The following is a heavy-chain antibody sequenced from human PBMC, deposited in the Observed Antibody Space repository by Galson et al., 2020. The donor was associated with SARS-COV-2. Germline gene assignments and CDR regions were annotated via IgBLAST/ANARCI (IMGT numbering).Heavy chain of an antibody. CDR3: ARVGYDYVWGSYHIYGMDV. Sequence: ASVKVSCKASGYTFTIYDINWVRQATGQGLEWMGWMNPNSGNTGYAQKFQGRVTMTRNTSISTAYMELSSLRSEDTAVYYCARVGYDYVWGSYHIYGMDVWGQGTTVTVSS. V-gene: IGHV1-8*01. J-gene: IGHJ6*02. CDR2: MNPNSGNT. D-gene: IGHD3-16*02. CDR1: GYTFTIYD.